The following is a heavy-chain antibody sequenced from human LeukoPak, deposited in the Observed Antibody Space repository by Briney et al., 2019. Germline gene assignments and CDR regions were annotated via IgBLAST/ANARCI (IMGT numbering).Heavy chain of an antibody. D-gene: IGHD4-17*01. CDR1: GGSFSGYY. CDR3: ARASGRLRRADWFDP. J-gene: IGHJ5*02. CDR2: INHSGST. V-gene: IGHV4-34*01. Sequence: KTSETLSLTCAVYGGSFSGYYWSWIRQPPGKGLEWIGEINHSGSTNYNPSLKSRVTISVDTSKNQFSLKLSSVTAADTAVYYCARASGRLRRADWFDPWGQGTLVTVSS.